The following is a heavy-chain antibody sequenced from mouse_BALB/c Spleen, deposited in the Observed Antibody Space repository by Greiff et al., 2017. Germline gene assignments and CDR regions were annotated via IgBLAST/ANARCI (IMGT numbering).Heavy chain of an antibody. CDR2: ISSGGST. CDR3: ARERAIYYYGSSCDAMDY. J-gene: IGHJ4*01. V-gene: IGHV5-6-5*01. Sequence: EVKLMESGGGLVKPGGSLKLSCAASGFTFSSYAMSWVRQTPEKRLEWVASISSGGSTYYPDSVKGRFTISRDNARNILYLQMSSLRSEDTAMYYCARERAIYYYGSSCDAMDYWGQGTSVTVSS. CDR1: GFTFSSYA. D-gene: IGHD1-1*01.